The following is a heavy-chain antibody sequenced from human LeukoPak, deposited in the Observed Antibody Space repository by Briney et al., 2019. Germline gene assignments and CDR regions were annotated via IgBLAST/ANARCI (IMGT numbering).Heavy chain of an antibody. CDR1: GFTFSYYA. CDR2: ISTDNKYI. CDR3: ARMAKVKYSSSWNVDI. D-gene: IGHD6-13*01. J-gene: IGHJ3*02. V-gene: IGHV3-21*01. Sequence: GGSLRLSCAASGFTFSYYAMNWVRQAPGKGLEWVSSISTDNKYIYYADSVKGRFTISRDNAENSLYLQMNSLRVEDTAVYYCARMAKVKYSSSWNVDIWGQGTMVTVSA.